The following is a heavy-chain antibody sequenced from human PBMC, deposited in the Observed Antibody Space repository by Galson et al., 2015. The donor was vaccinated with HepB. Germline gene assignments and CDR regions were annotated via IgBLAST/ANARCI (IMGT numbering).Heavy chain of an antibody. V-gene: IGHV1-18*01. CDR3: ARAQPWLGANDAFDI. Sequence: SVKVSCKASGYTFTSYGISWVRQAPGQGLEWMGWISAYNGNTNCAQKLQGRVTMTTDTSTSTAYMELRSLRSDDTAVYYCARAQPWLGANDAFDIWGQGTMVTVSS. CDR1: GYTFTSYG. CDR2: ISAYNGNT. J-gene: IGHJ3*02. D-gene: IGHD3-10*01.